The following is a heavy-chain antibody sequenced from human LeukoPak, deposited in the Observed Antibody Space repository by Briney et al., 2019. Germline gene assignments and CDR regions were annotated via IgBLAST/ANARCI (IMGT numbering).Heavy chain of an antibody. J-gene: IGHJ4*02. CDR3: ARHRAVSVVGNFYFDY. CDR2: IYYSGST. D-gene: IGHD1-26*01. Sequence: SETLSLTCTVSGGSISSSSYYWGWIRQPPGKGLEWIGSIYYSGSTYYNPSLKSRVTISVDTSKNQFSLKLSSVTAADTAVYYCARHRAVSVVGNFYFDYWGQGTLVTVSS. CDR1: GGSISSSSYY. V-gene: IGHV4-39*01.